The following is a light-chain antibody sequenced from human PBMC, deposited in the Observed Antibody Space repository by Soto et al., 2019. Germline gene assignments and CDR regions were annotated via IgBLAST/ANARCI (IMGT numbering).Light chain of an antibody. J-gene: IGLJ3*02. Sequence: QSVLTQPPSASGTPGQRVTICCSGSSSNIGSTTVNWYQQLPGTAPKLLIYGNNQRPSGVPDRFSGSKSGTSASLAISGLQSEDESDYHCAAWDDSLNGWVFGGGTKLTVL. V-gene: IGLV1-44*01. CDR2: GNN. CDR1: SSNIGSTT. CDR3: AAWDDSLNGWV.